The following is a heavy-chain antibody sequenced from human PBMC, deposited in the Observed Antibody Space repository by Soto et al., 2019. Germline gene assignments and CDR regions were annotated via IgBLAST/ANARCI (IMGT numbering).Heavy chain of an antibody. V-gene: IGHV1-69*08. D-gene: IGHD2-2*01. CDR1: GGTFSSYT. J-gene: IGHJ4*02. Sequence: QVQLVQSGAEVKKPGSSVKVSCKASGGTFSSYTISWVRQAPGQGLEWMGRIIPILGIANYAQKFQGRVTITADKSTSTAYMELSSLRSEDTAVYYCARDRDIVVVPAARIGEYYCEYWGQGTLVTVSS. CDR3: ARDRDIVVVPAARIGEYYCEY. CDR2: IIPILGIA.